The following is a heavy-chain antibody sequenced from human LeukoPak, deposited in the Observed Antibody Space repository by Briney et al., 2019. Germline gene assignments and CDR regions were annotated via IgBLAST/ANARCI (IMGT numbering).Heavy chain of an antibody. CDR3: AKDRDDILTSPSD. Sequence: AGGSLRLPCAASGFAFINYAMHWVRQAPGKGLEWVAVISYDGRNKYYAESVKGRFTMSRDTSKNTLYLQMNSLRAEDTALYYCAKDRDDILTSPSDWGQGTLVTVSS. J-gene: IGHJ4*02. CDR2: ISYDGRNK. D-gene: IGHD3-9*01. CDR1: GFAFINYA. V-gene: IGHV3-30*04.